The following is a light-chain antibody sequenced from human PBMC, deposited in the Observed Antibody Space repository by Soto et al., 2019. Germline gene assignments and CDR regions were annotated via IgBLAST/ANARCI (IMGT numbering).Light chain of an antibody. CDR3: SSYTGSSTYV. CDR1: SSDVGGYNY. Sequence: QSVLTQPASVSGSPGQSITISCTGTSSDVGGYNYVSWYQQYPGKAPKLMIYDVSNRPSGVSNRFSGSKSGNTASLTISGLQAEDESDYYCSSYTGSSTYVFGTGTKVNVL. J-gene: IGLJ1*01. V-gene: IGLV2-14*01. CDR2: DVS.